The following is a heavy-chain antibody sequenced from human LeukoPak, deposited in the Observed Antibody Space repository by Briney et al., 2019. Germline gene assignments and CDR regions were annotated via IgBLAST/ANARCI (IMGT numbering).Heavy chain of an antibody. CDR3: ASSSWSHYYYYYGMDV. Sequence: GESLKISCKGSGYSFTSYWIGWVRQMPGKGLEWMGIIYPGDSDTRYSPSFQGQATISADKSISTAYLQWSSLKASDTAMYYCASSSWSHYYYYYGMDVWGQGTTVTVSS. CDR1: GYSFTSYW. CDR2: IYPGDSDT. J-gene: IGHJ6*02. V-gene: IGHV5-51*01. D-gene: IGHD6-13*01.